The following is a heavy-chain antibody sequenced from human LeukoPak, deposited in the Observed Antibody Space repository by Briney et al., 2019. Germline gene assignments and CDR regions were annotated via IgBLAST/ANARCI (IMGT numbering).Heavy chain of an antibody. J-gene: IGHJ4*02. CDR2: IAAYNGLT. D-gene: IGHD3-16*02. CDR3: ARSYGLEADY. Sequence: ASVMVSCKASGYTFTGYGIAWVRQAPGEGLELVGWIAAYNGLTNYAQNLQDRLTLTRDTSTTTAFMELRNLTSDDTAIYFCARSYGLEADYWGRGTLATVSS. V-gene: IGHV1-18*01. CDR1: GYTFTGYG.